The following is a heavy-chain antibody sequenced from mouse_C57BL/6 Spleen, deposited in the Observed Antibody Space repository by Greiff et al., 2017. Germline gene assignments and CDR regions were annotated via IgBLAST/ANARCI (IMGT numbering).Heavy chain of an antibody. Sequence: VKLQESGPELVKPGASVKISCTASGYAFSSSWMNWVKQRPGKGLEWIGRIYPGDGDTNYNQKFKGKATMTADKSSSTAYMQLSSLTSEDSAVYCCARGDSNYEAYYFDYWGQGTTLTVSS. J-gene: IGHJ2*01. CDR3: ARGDSNYEAYYFDY. D-gene: IGHD2-5*01. CDR1: GYAFSSSW. V-gene: IGHV1-82*01. CDR2: IYPGDGDT.